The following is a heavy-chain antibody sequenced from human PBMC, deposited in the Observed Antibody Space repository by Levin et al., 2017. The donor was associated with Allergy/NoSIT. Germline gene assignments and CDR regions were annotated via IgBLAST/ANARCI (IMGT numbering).Heavy chain of an antibody. J-gene: IGHJ3*02. V-gene: IGHV3-30-3*01. CDR2: ISYDGSNE. CDR3: SRDPLTIGNDAFDI. Sequence: GGSLRLSCAASGFNFGNYAMHWVRQAPGKGLEWVTVISYDGSNEYYAEPVKGRFTISRDNSKNMLYLQMNSLRAEDTAVYYCSRDPLTIGNDAFDIWGQGTMVTVSS. CDR1: GFNFGNYA. D-gene: IGHD3-10*01.